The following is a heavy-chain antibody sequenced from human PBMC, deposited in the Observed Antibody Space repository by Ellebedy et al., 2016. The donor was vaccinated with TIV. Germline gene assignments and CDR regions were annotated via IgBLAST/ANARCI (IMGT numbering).Heavy chain of an antibody. CDR3: TRAGSSSWWGPERQMDV. Sequence: PGGSLRLSCTASGFTFGDYAMSWVRQAPGKGLEWVGLIRSTGYGGTTEYAASVKGRITISRDDSKSIAYVKMNSLKTEDTAVYYCTRAGSSSWWGPERQMDVWGQGTTVTVSS. D-gene: IGHD6-13*01. CDR2: IRSTGYGGTT. J-gene: IGHJ6*02. V-gene: IGHV3-49*04. CDR1: GFTFGDYA.